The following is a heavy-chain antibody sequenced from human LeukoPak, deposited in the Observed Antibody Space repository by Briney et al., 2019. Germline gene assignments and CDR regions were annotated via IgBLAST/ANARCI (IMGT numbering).Heavy chain of an antibody. D-gene: IGHD6-19*01. CDR1: GGTFSSYA. CDR2: IIPIFGTA. V-gene: IGHV1-69*13. CDR3: ARDLPGYSSGWYTLDY. Sequence: GASVKVSCKASGGTFSSYAISWVRQAPGQGLEWMGGIIPIFGTANYAQKFQGRVTITADESTSTAYMELSSLRSEDTAVYYCARDLPGYSSGWYTLDYWGQGTLVTVSS. J-gene: IGHJ4*02.